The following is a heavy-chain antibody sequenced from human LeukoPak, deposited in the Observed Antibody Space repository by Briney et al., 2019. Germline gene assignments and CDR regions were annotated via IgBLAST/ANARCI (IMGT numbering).Heavy chain of an antibody. CDR3: ARDRPEIVVPAAGNWFDP. D-gene: IGHD2-2*01. J-gene: IGHJ5*02. V-gene: IGHV1-18*01. CDR1: GYTFTSYG. Sequence: ASVEVSCKASGYTFTSYGISWVRQAPGQGLEWMGWISAYNGNTNYAQKLQGRVTMTTDTSTSTAYMELRSLRSDDTAVYYCARDRPEIVVPAAGNWFDPWGQGTLVTVSS. CDR2: ISAYNGNT.